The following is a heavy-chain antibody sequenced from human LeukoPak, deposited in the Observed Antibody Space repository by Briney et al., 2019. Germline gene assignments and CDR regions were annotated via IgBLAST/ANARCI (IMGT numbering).Heavy chain of an antibody. CDR2: INPSGGST. D-gene: IGHD3-22*01. CDR1: GYTLTSYY. J-gene: IGHJ4*02. Sequence: GASVKVSCKASGYTLTSYYMHWVRQAPGQGLEWMGIINPSGGSTGYAQKFQGRVTMTRDTSTSTVYMELSSLRSEDTAVYYCAWGRSSGYPYWGQGTLVTVSS. CDR3: AWGRSSGYPY. V-gene: IGHV1-46*01.